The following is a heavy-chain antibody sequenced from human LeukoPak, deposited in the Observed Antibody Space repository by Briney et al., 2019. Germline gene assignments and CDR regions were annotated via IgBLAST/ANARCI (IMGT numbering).Heavy chain of an antibody. D-gene: IGHD6-19*01. V-gene: IGHV1-69*05. CDR1: GGTFSSYA. CDR2: IIPIFGTA. J-gene: IGHJ4*02. CDR3: ASLGRGGWYEVTDYFDY. Sequence: SVKVSCKASGGTFSSYAISWVRQAPGQGLEWMGGIIPIFGTANYAQKFQGRVSITTDESTSTAYMELSSLRSEYTAVYYCASLGRGGWYEVTDYFDYWGQGTLVTVSS.